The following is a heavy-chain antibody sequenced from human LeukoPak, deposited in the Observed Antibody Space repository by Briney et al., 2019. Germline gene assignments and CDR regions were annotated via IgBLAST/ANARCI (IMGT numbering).Heavy chain of an antibody. CDR3: ARMAMDPAMVTNFFDL. J-gene: IGHJ4*02. CDR1: GYTFTDYY. D-gene: IGHD5-18*01. Sequence: ASVKVSCKASGYTFTDYYMYWVRQAPGQGPECMGVIHPSGGGTTYAQKFQGRVTLTKDPATSTVYIELSSLRSDDTAVYYCARMAMDPAMVTNFFDLWGQGTLLIVSA. CDR2: IHPSGGGT. V-gene: IGHV1-46*01.